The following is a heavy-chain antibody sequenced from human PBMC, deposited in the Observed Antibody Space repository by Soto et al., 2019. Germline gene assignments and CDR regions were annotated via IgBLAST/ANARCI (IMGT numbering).Heavy chain of an antibody. Sequence: GASVKVSCKASGGTFSSYAIGWVRQAPGQGLEWMGGIIPIFGTANYAQKFQGRVTITADESTSTAYMELNSLRAEDTAVYYCARDITAYCGGDCYIDYWGQGTLVTVSS. CDR1: GGTFSSYA. V-gene: IGHV1-69*13. J-gene: IGHJ4*02. D-gene: IGHD2-21*02. CDR3: ARDITAYCGGDCYIDY. CDR2: IIPIFGTA.